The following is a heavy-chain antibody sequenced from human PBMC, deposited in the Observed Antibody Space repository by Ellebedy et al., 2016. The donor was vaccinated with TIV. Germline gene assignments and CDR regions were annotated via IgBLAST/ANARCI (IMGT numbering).Heavy chain of an antibody. V-gene: IGHV3-23*01. J-gene: IGHJ4*02. D-gene: IGHD3-16*01. Sequence: GESLKISCEASGSTFRSYGMSWVRQAPGKGLEWVSSISTTDGTHYADSVKGRFTISRDNPKNTLYLEMNSLRLDDTAVYYCVKDGTYDYGDYWGQGALVTVSS. CDR3: VKDGTYDYGDY. CDR2: ISTTDGT. CDR1: GSTFRSYG.